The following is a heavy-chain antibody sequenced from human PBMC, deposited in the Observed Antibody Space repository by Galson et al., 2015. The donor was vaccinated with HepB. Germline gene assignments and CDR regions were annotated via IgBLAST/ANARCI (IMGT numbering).Heavy chain of an antibody. J-gene: IGHJ4*02. Sequence: QSGAEVKKPGESLKISCKGSGYSFTSYWIGWVRQMPGKGLEWMGIIYPGDSDTRYSPSFQGQVTISADKSISTAYLQWSSLKASDTAMYYCATRQSTYDSSGYYSPFDYWGQGTLVTVSS. D-gene: IGHD3-22*01. CDR1: GYSFTSYW. V-gene: IGHV5-51*01. CDR2: IYPGDSDT. CDR3: ATRQSTYDSSGYYSPFDY.